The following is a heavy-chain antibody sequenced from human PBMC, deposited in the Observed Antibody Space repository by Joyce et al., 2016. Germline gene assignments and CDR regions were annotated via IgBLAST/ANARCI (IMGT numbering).Heavy chain of an antibody. V-gene: IGHV1-3*01. Sequence: QVQLVQSGSEVKPPGSSVRVSCKASGYAFTPYSMHWVRQAPGQSLEWMGWIQGGKGNTEYSQKFQGRVTITRDTSASTAYMELRNLNSEDTAIYYCARDRLGAPDYWGQGTLVTVSS. CDR3: ARDRLGAPDY. D-gene: IGHD3-16*01. CDR2: IQGGKGNT. CDR1: GYAFTPYS. J-gene: IGHJ4*02.